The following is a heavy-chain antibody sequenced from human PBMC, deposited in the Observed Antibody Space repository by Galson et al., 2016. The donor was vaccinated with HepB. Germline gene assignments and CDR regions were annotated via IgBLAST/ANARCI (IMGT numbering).Heavy chain of an antibody. V-gene: IGHV1-69*13. CDR2: IIPIFGTR. CDR1: GGTFSSYA. J-gene: IGHJ6*02. Sequence: SVKVSCKASGGTFSSYATSWVRQAPGQGLEWMGGIIPIFGTRNHAQKFQGRVTITADESTSTAYMELGSLRSEDTAMYYCAMQTSGSSYDYGMDVWGQGTTVTVSS. CDR3: AMQTSGSSYDYGMDV. D-gene: IGHD3-10*01.